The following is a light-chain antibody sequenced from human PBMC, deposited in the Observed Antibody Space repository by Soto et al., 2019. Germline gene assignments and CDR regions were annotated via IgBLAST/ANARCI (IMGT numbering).Light chain of an antibody. V-gene: IGKV3-11*01. CDR2: DAS. CDR1: QSVSSY. CDR3: QQRSNWPSEVT. J-gene: IGKJ5*01. Sequence: EIVLTQSPATLSLSPGERATLSCRASQSVSSYLAWYQQKPGQAPRLLIYDASHRATGIPARFSGGGSVTDFTLTISSLEPEDFAVYYCQQRSNWPSEVTVGQGTRLEIK.